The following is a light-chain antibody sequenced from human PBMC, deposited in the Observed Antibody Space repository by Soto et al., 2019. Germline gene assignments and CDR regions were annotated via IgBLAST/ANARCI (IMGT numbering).Light chain of an antibody. Sequence: EIVLTKSPGTLYLSPGERATLSCRASQSVSSSSYLAWYQQKPGQAPRLLIYGASSRATGIPDRFSGSGSATDFTLTISRLEPEDFAVYYCRQYGSSPSYTFGQGTKLEIK. V-gene: IGKV3-20*01. CDR3: RQYGSSPSYT. J-gene: IGKJ2*01. CDR1: QSVSSSSY. CDR2: GAS.